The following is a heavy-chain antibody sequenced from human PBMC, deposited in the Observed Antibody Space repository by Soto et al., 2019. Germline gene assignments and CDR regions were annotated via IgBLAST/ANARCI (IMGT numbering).Heavy chain of an antibody. CDR3: AKYRSGTTRYFDL. D-gene: IGHD1-1*01. V-gene: IGHV3-23*01. CDR2: ISVSGGST. J-gene: IGHJ2*01. CDR1: GFTFSSYG. Sequence: EVQLLESGGGLVQPGGSLRLSCAASGFTFSSYGMGWVRQAPGKGLEWISLISVSGGSTYYVDSVKGRFTISRDNSKNTLYLQMDSLRAEDTAVYHCAKYRSGTTRYFDLWGRGTLVTVSS.